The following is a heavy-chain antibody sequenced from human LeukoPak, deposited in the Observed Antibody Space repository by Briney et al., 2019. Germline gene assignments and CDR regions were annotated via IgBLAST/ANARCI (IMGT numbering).Heavy chain of an antibody. Sequence: GGSLRLSCAASGFIFRSHGMNWVRQAPGKGLEWVSGISPSGDITYYADSVKGRFTISRDNSKNTLYLQMNSLRADDTAVYYCAKGGLVHRFDPWGQGTLVTVSS. V-gene: IGHV3-23*01. J-gene: IGHJ5*02. CDR1: GFIFRSHG. CDR2: ISPSGDIT. CDR3: AKGGLVHRFDP.